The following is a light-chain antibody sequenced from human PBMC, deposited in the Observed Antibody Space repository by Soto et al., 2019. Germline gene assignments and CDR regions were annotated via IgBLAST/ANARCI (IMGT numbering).Light chain of an antibody. V-gene: IGLV2-8*01. CDR3: SSYAGSSILYV. Sequence: QSVLTQPPSASGSPGQSVTISCTGTSSDVGGYDYVSWYQQHPGKAPKLMIYEVNKRPSGVPTRFSGSKSGNTASLTVSGLQGDDEADYYCSSYAGSSILYVFGSGTKLTVL. CDR2: EVN. J-gene: IGLJ1*01. CDR1: SSDVGGYDY.